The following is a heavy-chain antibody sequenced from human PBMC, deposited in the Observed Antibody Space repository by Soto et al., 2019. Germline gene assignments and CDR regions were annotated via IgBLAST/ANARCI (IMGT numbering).Heavy chain of an antibody. CDR2: VYPRDSET. V-gene: IGHV5-51*01. J-gene: IGHJ4*02. Sequence: GESLKISCKASGYIFIDYWIGWVRQMPGKGLEWMGIVYPRDSETRYSPSFQGQVTISADRSTGTAFLQWRSLKASDTALYYCARPPLPGYSIHFNSWGQGTLVTVSS. D-gene: IGHD2-15*01. CDR1: GYIFIDYW. CDR3: ARPPLPGYSIHFNS.